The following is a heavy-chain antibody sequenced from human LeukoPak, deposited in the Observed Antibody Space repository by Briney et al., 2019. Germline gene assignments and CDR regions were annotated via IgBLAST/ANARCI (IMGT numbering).Heavy chain of an antibody. CDR3: ARSEGSDSSGYYASGDAFDI. J-gene: IGHJ3*02. V-gene: IGHV4-4*02. CDR2: IYHSGST. CDR1: GGSISSSNW. Sequence: SETPSLTCAVSGGSISSSNWWSWVRQPPGKGLEWIGEIYHSGSTNYNPSLKSRVTISVDKSKNQFSLKLSSVTAADTAVYYCARSEGSDSSGYYASGDAFDIWGQGTMVTVSS. D-gene: IGHD3-22*01.